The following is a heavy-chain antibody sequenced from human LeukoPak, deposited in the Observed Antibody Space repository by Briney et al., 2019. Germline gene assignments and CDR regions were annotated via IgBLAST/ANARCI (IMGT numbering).Heavy chain of an antibody. CDR2: IIPIFGTA. CDR1: GGTFSSYA. Sequence: SVKVPCKASGGTFSSYAISWVRQAPGQGLEWMGGIIPIFGTANYAQKFQGRVTITADESTSTAYMELSSLRSEDTAVYYCAFRELRGVIITSLDYWGQGTLVTVSS. J-gene: IGHJ4*02. D-gene: IGHD3-10*01. CDR3: AFRELRGVIITSLDY. V-gene: IGHV1-69*01.